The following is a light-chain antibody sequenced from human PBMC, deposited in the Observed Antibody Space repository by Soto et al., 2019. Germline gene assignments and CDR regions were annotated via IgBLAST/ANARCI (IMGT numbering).Light chain of an antibody. Sequence: DIQMTQSPSSLSASVGNRVTITCRASQSISTYLNWYHKKPGKAPNLLIYDASRLQSGVPSRFSGSGGGTDFTLSISSVHPEDFATYFCQQSYMDPITFGQGTQLE. CDR2: DAS. CDR3: QQSYMDPIT. V-gene: IGKV1-39*01. CDR1: QSISTY. J-gene: IGKJ5*01.